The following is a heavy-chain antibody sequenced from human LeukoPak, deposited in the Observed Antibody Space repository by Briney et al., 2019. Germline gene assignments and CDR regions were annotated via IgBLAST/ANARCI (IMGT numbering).Heavy chain of an antibody. CDR2: ISGGGETT. Sequence: GGSLRLPCAASGFTFNNYTMNWVRQAPGKGLEWVSSISGGGETTYYADSAKGRFTISRDNSQNTLYLQMNSLRAEDTAVYYCARDYADYVGYFFFDYWGQGTLVTVSS. J-gene: IGHJ4*02. CDR3: ARDYADYVGYFFFDY. D-gene: IGHD4-17*01. V-gene: IGHV3-23*01. CDR1: GFTFNNYT.